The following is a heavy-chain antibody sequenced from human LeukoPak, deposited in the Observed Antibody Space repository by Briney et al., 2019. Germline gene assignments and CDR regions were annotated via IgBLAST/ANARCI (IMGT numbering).Heavy chain of an antibody. CDR2: ISSSSSYI. CDR1: GFTFSSYG. D-gene: IGHD3-10*01. V-gene: IGHV3-21*01. Sequence: GGSLRLSCAASGFTFSSYGMHWVRQAPGKGLEWVSSISSSSSYIYYADSVKGRFTISRDNAKNSLYLQMNSLRAEDTAVYYCARDRLADRGYYFDYWGQGTLVTVSS. CDR3: ARDRLADRGYYFDY. J-gene: IGHJ4*02.